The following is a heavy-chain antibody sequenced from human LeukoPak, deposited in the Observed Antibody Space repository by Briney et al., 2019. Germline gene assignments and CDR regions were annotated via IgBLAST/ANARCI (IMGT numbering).Heavy chain of an antibody. D-gene: IGHD2-15*01. CDR2: ISGSGGST. V-gene: IGHV3-23*01. Sequence: PGGSLRPSFAASGFTFSSYAMSWVRQAPGKGLEWVSAISGSGGSTYYADSVKGRFTISRDNSKNTLYLQMNSLRAEDTAVYYCAKGYCSGGSCYLGGLVLWGQGTLVTVSS. CDR1: GFTFSSYA. J-gene: IGHJ5*02. CDR3: AKGYCSGGSCYLGGLVL.